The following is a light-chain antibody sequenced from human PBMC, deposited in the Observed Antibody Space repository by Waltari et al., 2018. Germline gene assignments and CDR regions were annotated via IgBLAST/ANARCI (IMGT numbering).Light chain of an antibody. CDR3: QAHTTWLWT. V-gene: IGKV3-15*01. CDR1: QKVTNN. Sequence: RVVTQSPATLSLFPGERVPLSCRASQKVTNNFARYQQRPSKDARLLIYGASTRATAIPPSFSGIEAGTESTHTINSLQSEDLAIYYCQAHTTWLWTFGPATKVE. CDR2: GAS. J-gene: IGKJ1*01.